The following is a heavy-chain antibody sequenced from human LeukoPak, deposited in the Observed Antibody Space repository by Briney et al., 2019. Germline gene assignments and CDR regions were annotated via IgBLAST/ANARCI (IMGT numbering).Heavy chain of an antibody. CDR2: ISGSGGST. D-gene: IGHD3-10*01. V-gene: IGHV3-23*01. J-gene: IGHJ4*02. CDR1: GFTFSSYA. Sequence: TGGSLRLSCAASGFTFSSYAMSWVRQAPGKGLEWVSAISGSGGSTYYADSVKGRITISRDNSKNTLYLQMNSLRAEDTAVYYCAKDGSGSYRPDLFDYWGQGTLVTVSS. CDR3: AKDGSGSYRPDLFDY.